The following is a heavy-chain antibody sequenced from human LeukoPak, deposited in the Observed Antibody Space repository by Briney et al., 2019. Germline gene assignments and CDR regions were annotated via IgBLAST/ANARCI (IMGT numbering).Heavy chain of an antibody. CDR3: AKRDCDSTGCHTVDY. J-gene: IGHJ4*02. Sequence: GGSLRLSCEASGFTFNNYAMSWVRQAPGKGLEWVSGIDASGGGTYYADSVKGRFTISRDNSKDTLYLQMNSLRVEDTALYHCAKRDCDSTGCHTVDYWGQGTLVTVSS. V-gene: IGHV3-23*01. CDR1: GFTFNNYA. D-gene: IGHD2-2*02. CDR2: IDASGGGT.